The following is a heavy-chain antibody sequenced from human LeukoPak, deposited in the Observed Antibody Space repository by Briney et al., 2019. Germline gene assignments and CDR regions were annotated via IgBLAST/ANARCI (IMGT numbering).Heavy chain of an antibody. V-gene: IGHV7-4-1*02. J-gene: IGHJ6*02. D-gene: IGHD2-21*02. Sequence: ASVKVSCKASGYTFTSYAMNWVRQAPGQGLEWMGWINTNTGNPTYAQGFTGRFVFSLDTSVSTAYLQISSLKAEDTAVYYCARVDVVVTAIHYYYGMDVWGQGTTVTVSS. CDR1: GYTFTSYA. CDR2: INTNTGNP. CDR3: ARVDVVVTAIHYYYGMDV.